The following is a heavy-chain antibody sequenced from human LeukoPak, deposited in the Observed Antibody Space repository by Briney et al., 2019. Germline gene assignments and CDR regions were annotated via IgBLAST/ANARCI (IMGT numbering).Heavy chain of an antibody. CDR2: ISGSGGST. CDR1: GFTFSSYA. Sequence: PGGSLRLSCAASGFTFSSYAMSWVRQAPGKGLEWVSAISGSGGSTYYADSVKGRFTISRDNSKNMLYLQMNSLRAEDTAVYYCARDRVGATTNFDYWGQGTLVTVSS. D-gene: IGHD1-26*01. CDR3: ARDRVGATTNFDY. J-gene: IGHJ4*02. V-gene: IGHV3-23*01.